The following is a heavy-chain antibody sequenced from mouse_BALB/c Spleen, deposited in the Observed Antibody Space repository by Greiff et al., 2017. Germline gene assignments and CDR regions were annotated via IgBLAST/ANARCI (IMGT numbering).Heavy chain of an antibody. J-gene: IGHJ3*01. CDR2: ISDGGSYT. Sequence: EVNLVESGGGLVKPGGSLKLSCAASGFTFSDYYMYWVRQTPEKRLEWVATISDGGSYTYYPDSVKGRFTISRDNAKNNLYLQMSSLKSEDTAMYYCARDHLFAYWGQGTLVTVSA. CDR1: GFTFSDYY. CDR3: ARDHLFAY. V-gene: IGHV5-4*02.